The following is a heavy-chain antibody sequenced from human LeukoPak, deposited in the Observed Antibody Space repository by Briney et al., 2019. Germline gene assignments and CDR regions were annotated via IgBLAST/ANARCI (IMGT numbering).Heavy chain of an antibody. V-gene: IGHV3-9*01. D-gene: IGHD6-13*01. CDR1: GFTFDDYA. CDR3: AKDLAAAGMGFGY. J-gene: IGHJ4*02. Sequence: PGRSLRLSCAASGFTFDDYAMHWVRQAPGKGLEWVSGISWNSGSIGYADSVKGRFTISRDNAKNSLYLQMNSLRAEDTALYYCAKDLAAAGMGFGYWGQGTLVTVSS. CDR2: ISWNSGSI.